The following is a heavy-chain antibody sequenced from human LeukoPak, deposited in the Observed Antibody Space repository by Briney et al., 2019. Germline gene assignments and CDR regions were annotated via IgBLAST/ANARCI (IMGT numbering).Heavy chain of an antibody. CDR2: ISGSGGST. Sequence: PGGSLRPSCAASGFTFSSYAMSWVRQAPGKGLEWVSAISGSGGSTYYADSVKGRFTISRDNSKNTLYLQMNSLRAEDTAVYYCAKDPTIVVVPAANNYWGQGTLVTVSS. D-gene: IGHD2-2*01. CDR1: GFTFSSYA. V-gene: IGHV3-23*01. CDR3: AKDPTIVVVPAANNY. J-gene: IGHJ4*02.